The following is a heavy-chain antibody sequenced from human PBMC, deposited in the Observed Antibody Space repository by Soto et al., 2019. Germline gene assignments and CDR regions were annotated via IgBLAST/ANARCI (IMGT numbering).Heavy chain of an antibody. J-gene: IGHJ4*02. D-gene: IGHD5-12*01. CDR3: ARQGVVEMATIFDY. CDR1: GGSISSSSYY. CDR2: IYYSGST. V-gene: IGHV4-39*01. Sequence: QLQLQESGPGLVKPSETLSLTCTVSGGSISSSSYYWGWIRQPPGKGLEWIGSIYYSGSTYYNPSLKSRVTISVDTSKNQFSLKLSSVTAADTAVYYCARQGVVEMATIFDYWGQGTLVTVSS.